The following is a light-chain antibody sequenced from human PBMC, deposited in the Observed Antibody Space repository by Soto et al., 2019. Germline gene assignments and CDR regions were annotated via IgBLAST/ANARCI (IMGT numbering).Light chain of an antibody. CDR2: DVS. V-gene: IGLV2-14*01. Sequence: QSALTQPASVSGSPGQSITISCTGTSSDVGGYNYVSWYQQHPGKAPKLMIYDVSTRPSGVSNRFSGSKSGNTASLTISVLQAEDAADYYCSSYTSSSTVVFGGGTKLTVL. J-gene: IGLJ2*01. CDR1: SSDVGGYNY. CDR3: SSYTSSSTVV.